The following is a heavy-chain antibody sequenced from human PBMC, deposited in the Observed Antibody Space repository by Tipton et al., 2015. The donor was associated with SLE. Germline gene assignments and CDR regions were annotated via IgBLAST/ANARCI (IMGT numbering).Heavy chain of an antibody. CDR1: GDSISRGGYS. V-gene: IGHV4-61*08. J-gene: IGHJ4*02. Sequence: TLSLTCTVSGDSISRGGYSWNWVRQFPEKGLEWIGSIYYSGSTNYNPSLKTRVTISVETSKNQFSLNLSSVTAADTAVYYCARQYYGTHFDYWGQGTLVTVSS. CDR3: ARQYYGTHFDY. D-gene: IGHD3-10*01. CDR2: IYYSGST.